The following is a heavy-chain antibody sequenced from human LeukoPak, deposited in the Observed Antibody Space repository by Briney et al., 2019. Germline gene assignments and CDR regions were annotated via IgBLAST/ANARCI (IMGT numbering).Heavy chain of an antibody. CDR3: ASQYSSSSEVDY. V-gene: IGHV3-48*01. CDR2: ISSSSGTI. CDR1: GFTFSSYI. D-gene: IGHD6-6*01. Sequence: GGSLRLSCAASGFTFSSYIMNWVRQAPGKGLEWVSYISSSSGTIYYADSVKGRFTISRDNAKNSLYLQMNSLRAEDTAVYYCASQYSSSSEVDYWGQGTLVTISS. J-gene: IGHJ4*02.